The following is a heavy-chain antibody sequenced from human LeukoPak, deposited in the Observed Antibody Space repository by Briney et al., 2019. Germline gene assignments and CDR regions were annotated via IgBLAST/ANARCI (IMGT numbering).Heavy chain of an antibody. Sequence: SETLSLTCTVSGGSISSYYWSWIRQPAGKGLEWIGRIYTSGSTNYNPSLKSRVTMSVDTSKNQFSLKLSSVTAADTAVYYCARVGRYQLLEEYFDYWGQGTLVTVSS. D-gene: IGHD2-2*01. CDR1: GGSISSYY. J-gene: IGHJ4*02. CDR2: IYTSGST. V-gene: IGHV4-4*07. CDR3: ARVGRYQLLEEYFDY.